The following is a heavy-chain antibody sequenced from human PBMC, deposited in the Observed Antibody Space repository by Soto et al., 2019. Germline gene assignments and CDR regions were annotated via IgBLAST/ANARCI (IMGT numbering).Heavy chain of an antibody. CDR3: TTGQIVYGDYEDYYYYMDV. D-gene: IGHD4-17*01. V-gene: IGHV3-15*01. CDR1: GFTFSNAW. Sequence: GGSLRLSCAASGFTFSNAWMSWVRQAPGKGLEWVGRIKSKTDGGTTDYAAPVKGRFTISRDDSKNTLYLQMNSLKTEDTAVYYCTTGQIVYGDYEDYYYYMDVWGKGTTVTVSS. CDR2: IKSKTDGGTT. J-gene: IGHJ6*03.